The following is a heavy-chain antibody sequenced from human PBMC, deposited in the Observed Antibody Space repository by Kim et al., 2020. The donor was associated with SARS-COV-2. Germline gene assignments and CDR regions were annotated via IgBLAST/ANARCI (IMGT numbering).Heavy chain of an antibody. J-gene: IGHJ6*02. CDR2: INHSGST. CDR1: GGSFSGYY. D-gene: IGHD5-18*01. CDR3: AKSKAAMVTGYYYGMDV. Sequence: SETLSLTCAVYGGSFSGYYWSWIRQPPGKGLEWIGEINHSGSTNYNPSLKSRVTISVDTSKNQFSLKLSSVTAADTAVYYCAKSKAAMVTGYYYGMDVWGQGTTVTVSS. V-gene: IGHV4-34*01.